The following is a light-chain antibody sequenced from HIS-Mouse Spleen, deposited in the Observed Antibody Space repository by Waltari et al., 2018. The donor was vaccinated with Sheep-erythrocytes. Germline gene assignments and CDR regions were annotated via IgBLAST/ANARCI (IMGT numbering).Light chain of an antibody. CDR1: ALPKKY. Sequence: SYELTQPPSVSVSPGQTARITCSGDALPKKYAYWYQQKSGQAPLLVIYEDSKLPSGIPGRFSGSSSGRMATLTISGAQVEDEADYYCYSTDSSGNHRVFGGGTKLTVL. CDR3: YSTDSSGNHRV. J-gene: IGLJ2*01. V-gene: IGLV3-10*01. CDR2: EDS.